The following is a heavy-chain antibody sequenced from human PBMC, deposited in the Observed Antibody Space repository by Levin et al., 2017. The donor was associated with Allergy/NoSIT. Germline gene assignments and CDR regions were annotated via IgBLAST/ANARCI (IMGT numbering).Heavy chain of an antibody. J-gene: IGHJ4*02. CDR1: GFTFSSTA. Sequence: SCAASGFTFSSTAMSWVRQAPGKGLEWVSAVSDSGANTYYADSVKGRFTISRDDSKNTVSLQMNSLRAEDTAVYYCAKCERNNCRGGFDYWGRGTLVTVSS. D-gene: IGHD1/OR15-1a*01. V-gene: IGHV3-23*01. CDR2: VSDSGANT. CDR3: AKCERNNCRGGFDY.